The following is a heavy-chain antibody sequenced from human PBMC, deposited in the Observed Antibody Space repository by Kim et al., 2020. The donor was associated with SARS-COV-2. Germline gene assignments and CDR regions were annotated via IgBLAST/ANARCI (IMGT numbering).Heavy chain of an antibody. J-gene: IGHJ4*02. V-gene: IGHV5-10-1*01. D-gene: IGHD3-3*01. CDR1: GSSFTSYW. Sequence: GESLKISCKGSGSSFTSYWISWVRQMPGKGLEWMGRIDPSDSYTNYSPSFQGHVTISADKSISTAYLQWSSLKASDTAMYYCARTPITIFGVVIHRVDYWGQGTLVTVSS. CDR3: ARTPITIFGVVIHRVDY. CDR2: IDPSDSYT.